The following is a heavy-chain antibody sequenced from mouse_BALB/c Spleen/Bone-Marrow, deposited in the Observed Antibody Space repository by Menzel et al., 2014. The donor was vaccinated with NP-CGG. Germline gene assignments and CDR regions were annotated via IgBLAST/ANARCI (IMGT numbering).Heavy chain of an antibody. D-gene: IGHD1-2*01. CDR3: ARDGITTATYYYAMDY. Sequence: QVQLKESGPQLVRPGVSVKISCEASGYSFTSYWMHWVKQRPGQGLEWIGMIDPSDSETRLNQKFKDKATLTVDKSSSTAYMQLSSPTSEDSAVYYCARDGITTATYYYAMDYWGQGTSVTVSS. CDR2: IDPSDSET. J-gene: IGHJ4*01. V-gene: IGHV1S126*01. CDR1: GYSFTSYW.